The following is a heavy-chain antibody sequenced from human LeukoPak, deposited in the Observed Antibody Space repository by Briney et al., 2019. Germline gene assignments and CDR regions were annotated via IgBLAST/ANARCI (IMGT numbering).Heavy chain of an antibody. V-gene: IGHV4-34*01. CDR3: ASLNYDFWSGYYFYGQYYFDY. CDR1: GGSFSGYY. CDR2: INHSGST. J-gene: IGHJ4*02. Sequence: SETLSLTCAVYGGSFSGYYWSWIRQPPGKGLEWIGEINHSGSTNYNPSLKSRVTISVDTSKNQFSLKLSSVTAADTAVYYCASLNYDFWSGYYFYGQYYFDYWGQGTLVTVSS. D-gene: IGHD3-3*01.